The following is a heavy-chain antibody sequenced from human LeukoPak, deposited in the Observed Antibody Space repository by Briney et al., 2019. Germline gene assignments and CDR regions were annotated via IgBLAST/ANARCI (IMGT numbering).Heavy chain of an antibody. CDR3: AVGATPGGLDY. V-gene: IGHV3-7*01. J-gene: IGHJ4*02. Sequence: PGGSLRLSCAASGFTFSTYWMTWVRQAPGKGLEWVATIKQDGSEKYYGDSVKGRFTISRDNAKNTLYLQMNSLRAEDTAVFYCAVGATPGGLDYWGQGTLVTVSS. CDR2: IKQDGSEK. CDR1: GFTFSTYW. D-gene: IGHD4/OR15-4a*01.